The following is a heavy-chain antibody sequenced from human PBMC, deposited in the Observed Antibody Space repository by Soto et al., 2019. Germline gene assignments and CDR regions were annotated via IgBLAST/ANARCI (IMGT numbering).Heavy chain of an antibody. D-gene: IGHD1-26*01. Sequence: PGGSLRLSCAASGFTFSDYGMHWVRQAPGKGLEWVAVISHDGTKEYYAESVKGRFTISRDNSKNTLYLQMNSLRTEDTAVYYCARDDAATTPLYSHYLGHGVLVTGYS. J-gene: IGHJ4*01. CDR1: GFTFSDYG. CDR3: ARDDAATTPLYSHY. V-gene: IGHV3-30*03. CDR2: ISHDGTKE.